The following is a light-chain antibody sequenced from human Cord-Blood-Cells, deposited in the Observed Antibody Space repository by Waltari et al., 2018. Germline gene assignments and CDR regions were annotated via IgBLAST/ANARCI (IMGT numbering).Light chain of an antibody. CDR1: QSVSSN. J-gene: IGKJ3*01. Sequence: EIVMTQSPATLSESPGERATLSCRASQSVSSNLAWYQQKPGQAPRLLIYGASTRATGIPARFSGSGSGTEFTLTISSLQSEDFAVYYCQQYNNWPPSFTFGPGTKVDIK. CDR2: GAS. V-gene: IGKV3-15*01. CDR3: QQYNNWPPSFT.